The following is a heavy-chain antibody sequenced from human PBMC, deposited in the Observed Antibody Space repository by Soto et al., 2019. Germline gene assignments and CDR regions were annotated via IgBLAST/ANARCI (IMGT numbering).Heavy chain of an antibody. D-gene: IGHD3-3*01. CDR2: INHSGST. V-gene: IGHV4-34*01. CDR1: GGSFSNYY. CDR3: ARGSVSDFWSGYYRLFHFDF. J-gene: IGHJ4*02. Sequence: PSETLSLTCAVYGGSFSNYYWSWIRQPPGKGLEWIGEINHSGSTNYNPSLKSRVTISVDTSKNQFSLDLSSVTAADTAVYHCARGSVSDFWSGYYRLFHFDFWGQGTLVTVSS.